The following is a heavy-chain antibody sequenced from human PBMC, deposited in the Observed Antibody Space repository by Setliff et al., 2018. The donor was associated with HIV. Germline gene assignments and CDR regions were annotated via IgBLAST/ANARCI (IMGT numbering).Heavy chain of an antibody. CDR1: GYTFINFY. CDR2: ISPNSGGT. V-gene: IGHV1-2*06. D-gene: IGHD7-27*01. CDR3: VKDGGPWGSGD. Sequence: ASVKVSCKASGYTFINFYIYWVRQAPGQGLEWVGRISPNSGGTDYSQKFQGRVSMTRDTSTNTAYLDLTNLTSDDTAVYFCVKDGGPWGSGDWGQGTRVTVS. J-gene: IGHJ4*02.